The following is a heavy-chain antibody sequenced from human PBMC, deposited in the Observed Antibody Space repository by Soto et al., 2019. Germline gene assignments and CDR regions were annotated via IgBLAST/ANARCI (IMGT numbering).Heavy chain of an antibody. D-gene: IGHD4-4*01. V-gene: IGHV1-8*01. CDR3: ARGQTTDYYYYYGMDV. CDR1: GYTLTRYY. Sequence: ASVEVTCKASGYTLTRYYINWVVQATGKGLEWMGWMNPNSGNTGYAQKFQGRVTMTRNTSISTAYMELRSLRSEDTAVYYCARGQTTDYYYYYGMDVWGQGTTVTVSS. J-gene: IGHJ6*02. CDR2: MNPNSGNT.